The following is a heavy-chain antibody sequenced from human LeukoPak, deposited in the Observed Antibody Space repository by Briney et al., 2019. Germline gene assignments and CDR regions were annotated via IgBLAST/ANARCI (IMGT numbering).Heavy chain of an antibody. J-gene: IGHJ4*02. CDR3: AKETSGGSYPWTYFDY. CDR2: INSDGSST. Sequence: PGGSLRLSCAASGFTFSSYWMHWVRQAPGKGLVWVSRINSDGSSTSYADSVKGRFTISRDNSKNTLYLQMNSLRAEDTAVYYCAKETSGGSYPWTYFDYWGQGTLVTVSS. CDR1: GFTFSSYW. D-gene: IGHD1-26*01. V-gene: IGHV3-74*01.